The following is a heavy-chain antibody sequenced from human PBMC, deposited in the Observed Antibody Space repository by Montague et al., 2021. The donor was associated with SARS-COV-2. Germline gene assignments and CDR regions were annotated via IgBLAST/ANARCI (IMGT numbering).Heavy chain of an antibody. V-gene: IGHV3-33*06. Sequence: SLRLSCSASGFTFSSYGMHWVRQAPGKGLERVAVIWYDGSNKYYADSVKGRFTISRDNSKNTLYLQMNSLRAEDTAVYYCAKSVGYSSSWYLGFFDYWGQGTLVTVSS. CDR2: IWYDGSNK. CDR1: GFTFSSYG. D-gene: IGHD6-13*01. J-gene: IGHJ4*02. CDR3: AKSVGYSSSWYLGFFDY.